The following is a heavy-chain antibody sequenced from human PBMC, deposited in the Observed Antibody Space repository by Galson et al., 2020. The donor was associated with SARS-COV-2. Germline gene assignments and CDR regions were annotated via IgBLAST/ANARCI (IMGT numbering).Heavy chain of an antibody. D-gene: IGHD6-19*01. CDR1: GFSLRTSGMC. CDR3: ARIDSSGCLGNY. J-gene: IGHJ4*02. V-gene: IGHV2-70*11. Sequence: ESGPTLVKPTQTLTLTCTFPGFSLRTSGMCLSWIRQSPGKALEWLVRIDWDDDQYYSTSLKTRLTISKDTSKNQVVLTMTNMDPVDTATYYCARIDSSGCLGNYWGQGTLVTVSS. CDR2: IDWDDDQ.